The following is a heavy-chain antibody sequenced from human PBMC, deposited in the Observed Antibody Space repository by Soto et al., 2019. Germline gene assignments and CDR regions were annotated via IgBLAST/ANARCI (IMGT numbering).Heavy chain of an antibody. V-gene: IGHV6-1*01. CDR2: TYYRSKWYN. Sequence: QVQLQQSGPGLVKPSQTLSLTCAISGVSVSSNSAAWNWIRQSPSRGLEWLGRTYYRSKWYNDYAVSVKSRITINPDTSKNQFSLQLNSVTPEDTAVYYCAKEGALIAAAGGGWFDPWGQGTLVTVSS. J-gene: IGHJ5*02. D-gene: IGHD6-13*01. CDR1: GVSVSSNSAA. CDR3: AKEGALIAAAGGGWFDP.